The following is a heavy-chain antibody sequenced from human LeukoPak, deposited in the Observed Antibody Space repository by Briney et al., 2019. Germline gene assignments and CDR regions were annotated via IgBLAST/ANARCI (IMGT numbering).Heavy chain of an antibody. Sequence: QSGGSLRLSCAASGFTVSSNYMSWVRQAPGKGLEWVSVIYSGGSTYYADSVKGRFTISRDNSKNTLYLQMNSLRAEDTAVYYCAKSSSPMVVVVISDSYFDLWGRGTLVTVSS. J-gene: IGHJ2*01. V-gene: IGHV3-53*01. CDR3: AKSSSPMVVVVISDSYFDL. CDR2: IYSGGST. D-gene: IGHD3-22*01. CDR1: GFTVSSNY.